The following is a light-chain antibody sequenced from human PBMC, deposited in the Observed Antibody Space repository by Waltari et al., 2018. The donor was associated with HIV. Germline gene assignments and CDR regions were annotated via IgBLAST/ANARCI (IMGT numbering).Light chain of an antibody. CDR3: QSYDASLGGWV. J-gene: IGLJ1*01. V-gene: IGLV1-40*01. CDR2: ANY. CDR1: SSHIGAPSD. Sequence: HSVLTQPPPVSGAPGQRVTLPCTWSSSHIGAPSDVHCYHQLPGTAPNLLIYANYNRPSGVPDRFAGSKSGTSASLAITGLQTEDEADYYCQSYDASLGGWVFGTGTKLTVL.